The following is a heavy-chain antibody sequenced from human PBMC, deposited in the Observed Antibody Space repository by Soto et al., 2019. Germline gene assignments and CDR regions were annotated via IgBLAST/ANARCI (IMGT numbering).Heavy chain of an antibody. CDR1: GYTFTSYG. Sequence: GASVKVSCKASGYTFTSYGISWVRQAPGQGLEWMGWISAYNGNTNYAQKLQGRVTMTTDTSTSTAYMELRSLRSDDTAVYYCAREARGSGSSISPDDAFDIWGKGTMVTVSS. CDR2: ISAYNGNT. V-gene: IGHV1-18*01. J-gene: IGHJ3*02. D-gene: IGHD3-10*01. CDR3: AREARGSGSSISPDDAFDI.